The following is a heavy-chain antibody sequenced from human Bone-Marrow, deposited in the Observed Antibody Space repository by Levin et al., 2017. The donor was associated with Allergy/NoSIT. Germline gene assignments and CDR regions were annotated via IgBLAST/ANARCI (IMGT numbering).Heavy chain of an antibody. CDR1: GYSFTSYW. CDR3: AKSYHYGSGTPDAFDV. V-gene: IGHV5-51*01. Sequence: GASVKVSCKGSGYSFTSYWIGWVRQMPGKGLEWMGMMYPDDSDTRYSPSFQGQVTISADKSISTAYLHWSSLKASDTAMYYCAKSYHYGSGTPDAFDVWAQGTMVIVSS. J-gene: IGHJ3*01. CDR2: MYPDDSDT. D-gene: IGHD3-10*01.